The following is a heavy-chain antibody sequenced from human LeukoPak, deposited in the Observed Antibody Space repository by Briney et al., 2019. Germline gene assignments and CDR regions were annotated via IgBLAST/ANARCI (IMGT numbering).Heavy chain of an antibody. CDR3: ARVDSSSPGRYAYYYYYGMDV. V-gene: IGHV4-59*01. J-gene: IGHJ6*02. D-gene: IGHD6-13*01. CDR2: IYYGGST. CDR1: SGSISSYY. Sequence: NSSETLSLTCTVSSGSISSYYWSWIRQPPGKGLEWIGYIYYGGSTNYNPSLKSRVTTSVDTSKNQFSLKLSSVTAADTAVYYCARVDSSSPGRYAYYYYYGMDVWGQGTTVTVSS.